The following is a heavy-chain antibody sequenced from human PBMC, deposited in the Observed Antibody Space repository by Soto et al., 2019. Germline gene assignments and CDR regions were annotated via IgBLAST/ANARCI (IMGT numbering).Heavy chain of an antibody. D-gene: IGHD3-9*01. CDR2: ISSSSSYI. CDR1: GFTFSSYS. CDR3: ATPVLRYFDWPNDY. V-gene: IGHV3-21*01. Sequence: PGGSLRLSCAASGFTFSSYSMNWVRQAPGKGLEWVSSISSSSSYIYYADSVKGRFTISRDNAKSSLYLQMNSLRAEDTAVYYCATPVLRYFDWPNDYWGQGTLVTVSS. J-gene: IGHJ4*02.